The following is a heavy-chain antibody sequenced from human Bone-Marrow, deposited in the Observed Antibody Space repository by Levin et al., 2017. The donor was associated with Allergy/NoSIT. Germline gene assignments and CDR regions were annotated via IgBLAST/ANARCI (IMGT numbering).Heavy chain of an antibody. Sequence: KASGPTLVKPTQTLTLTCTFSGFSLSASGVAVSWIRQPPGEALEWLGLIYWDDDQRYSPSLKSRLTITKDTSKKQVVLTMTKMDPVDTATYYCARTYYDASGYPLDWYFDFWGRGTLVTVSS. CDR1: GFSLSASGVA. V-gene: IGHV2-5*02. CDR2: IYWDDDQ. J-gene: IGHJ2*01. D-gene: IGHD3-22*01. CDR3: ARTYYDASGYPLDWYFDF.